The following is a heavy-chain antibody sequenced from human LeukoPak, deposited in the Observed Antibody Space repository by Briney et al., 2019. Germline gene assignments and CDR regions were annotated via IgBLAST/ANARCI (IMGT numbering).Heavy chain of an antibody. CDR1: GFSVGTNY. J-gene: IGHJ4*02. V-gene: IGHV3-66*01. CDR2: VYGGGTT. Sequence: GGSLRLSCAASGFSVGTNYESWVRQGPGKGLEWVSVVYGGGTTYYADSVKGRFAISRDNSMNTVHLQMDSLRDEDTAVYYCAKGTSVAGTIFGYWSQGTLVTVSS. D-gene: IGHD6-19*01. CDR3: AKGTSVAGTIFGY.